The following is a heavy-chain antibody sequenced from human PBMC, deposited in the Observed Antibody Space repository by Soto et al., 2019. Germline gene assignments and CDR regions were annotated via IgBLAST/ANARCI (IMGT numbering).Heavy chain of an antibody. D-gene: IGHD3-10*01. Sequence: QVQVVQSGGEVKKPGASVKVSCKASGYHFTSYAISWVRQAPGQGLEWVGWIDPSYGGTNYAQKLQGRVTMTTDTSASTVFMELRSLRSDDAALYYCAICSKSFYNGFEVWVQGPLVTVSS. CDR2: IDPSYGGT. V-gene: IGHV1-18*01. J-gene: IGHJ4*02. CDR1: GYHFTSYA. CDR3: AICSKSFYNGFEV.